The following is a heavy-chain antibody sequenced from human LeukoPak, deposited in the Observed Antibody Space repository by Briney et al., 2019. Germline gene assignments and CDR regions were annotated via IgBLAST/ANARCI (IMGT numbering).Heavy chain of an antibody. Sequence: GGSLRLSCAASGFTFSSYGMHWVRQAPGKGLEWVAVIWYDGSNKYYADSVKGRFTISRDNSKNTLYLQMNSLRAEDTAVYYCAKDLWYDSSGYYYLDYWGQGTLVTVSS. CDR3: AKDLWYDSSGYYYLDY. V-gene: IGHV3-33*06. CDR2: IWYDGSNK. CDR1: GFTFSSYG. D-gene: IGHD3-22*01. J-gene: IGHJ4*02.